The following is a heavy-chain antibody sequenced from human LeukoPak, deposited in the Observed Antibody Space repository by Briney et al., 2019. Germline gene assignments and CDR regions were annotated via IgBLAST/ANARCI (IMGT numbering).Heavy chain of an antibody. V-gene: IGHV4-59*08. CDR1: GGSISSYY. CDR2: IHNSGNS. Sequence: TSETLSLTCTASGGSISSYYWSWVRQPPGKGLEWIGYIHNSGNSNYNRSLKSRVTISVDTSKNQFSLKLSSVTAADTAVYYCARGRYGTLTGYEYYFDYWGQGTLVTVSS. D-gene: IGHD3-9*01. J-gene: IGHJ4*02. CDR3: ARGRYGTLTGYEYYFDY.